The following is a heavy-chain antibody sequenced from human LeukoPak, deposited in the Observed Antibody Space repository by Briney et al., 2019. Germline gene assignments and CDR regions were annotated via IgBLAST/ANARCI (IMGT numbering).Heavy chain of an antibody. J-gene: IGHJ3*02. CDR3: ARFNRRGAFDI. CDR1: GRSFSGYY. V-gene: IGHV4-34*01. D-gene: IGHD1-14*01. CDR2: INHSGST. Sequence: PSQTLSLTCAVYGRSFSGYYWSWIRHPPGKGLEWNGEINHSGSTKYIASRKSQGTISVDTSKNQFSLKLSSVTAGDTAVYYCARFNRRGAFDIWGQGTMVTVSS.